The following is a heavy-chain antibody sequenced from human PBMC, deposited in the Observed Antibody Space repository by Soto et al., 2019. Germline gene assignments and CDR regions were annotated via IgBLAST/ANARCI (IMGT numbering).Heavy chain of an antibody. CDR1: GDSVSSNSAT. J-gene: IGHJ4*02. D-gene: IGHD3-16*01. CDR2: TYYRSKYYN. CDR3: AKLVDKSLDDY. V-gene: IGHV6-1*01. Sequence: PSQTLSLTCAISGDSVSSNSATWNWIRQSPSRGLEWLGRTYYRSKYYNEYAASVRSRITVNADSSKNQFSLHLNSVSPEDTAVYFCAKLVDKSLDDYWGQGALVTVSS.